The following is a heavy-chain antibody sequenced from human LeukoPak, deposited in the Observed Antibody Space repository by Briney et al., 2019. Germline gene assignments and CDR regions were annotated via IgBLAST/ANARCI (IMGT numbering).Heavy chain of an antibody. V-gene: IGHV3-23*01. CDR3: AKNRATGLAFYDY. J-gene: IGHJ4*02. Sequence: GGSLILSCAASGFTFSSYAMTWVRQAPGKGLEWVSAISSDGTYIYYGDSVKGRFTSSRDNSKSTLYLQMSNLRAEDTAVYFCAKNRATGLAFYDYWGQGTQVTVSS. D-gene: IGHD5-24*01. CDR2: ISSDGTYI. CDR1: GFTFSSYA.